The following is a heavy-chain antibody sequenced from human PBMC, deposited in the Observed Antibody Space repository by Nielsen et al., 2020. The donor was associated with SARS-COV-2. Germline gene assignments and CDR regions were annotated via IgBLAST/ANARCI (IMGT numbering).Heavy chain of an antibody. CDR2: ITWDGSAR. D-gene: IGHD2-15*01. J-gene: IGHJ4*02. V-gene: IGHV3-43D*03. CDR3: ARDRGRYCRGGTCYSLHY. Sequence: GGSLRLSCAASGFTFDDYTMYWVRQAPGKGLEWLSVITWDGSARYYADSVKGRFTTSRDNSRNSLYLQMKSLQVEDTAFYYCARDRGRYCRGGTCYSLHYWGQGTLVTVSS. CDR1: GFTFDDYT.